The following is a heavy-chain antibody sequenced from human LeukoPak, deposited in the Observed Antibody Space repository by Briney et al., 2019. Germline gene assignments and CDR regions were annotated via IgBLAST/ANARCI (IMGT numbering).Heavy chain of an antibody. CDR2: IYWGDDK. CDR1: GFSLSTSGVG. Sequence: SGPTLVNPTQTLTLTCTFSGFSLSTSGVGVGWIRQPPGKALEWLALIYWGDDKYYSPSLKTRLTITKDTSKNQVVLTMTNMDPVDTATYFCSHISQAWSWPTANFDYWGQGTLVTVPS. J-gene: IGHJ4*02. D-gene: IGHD1-26*01. CDR3: SHISQAWSWPTANFDY. V-gene: IGHV2-5*02.